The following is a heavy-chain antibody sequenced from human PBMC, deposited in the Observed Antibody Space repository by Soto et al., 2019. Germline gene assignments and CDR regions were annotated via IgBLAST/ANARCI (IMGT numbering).Heavy chain of an antibody. CDR1: GFTFSSYA. D-gene: IGHD1-26*01. CDR2: ISYDGSNK. J-gene: IGHJ4*02. Sequence: GGSLRLSCAASGFTFSSYAMHWVRQAPGKGLEWVAVISYDGSNKYYADSVKGRFTISRDNSKNTLYLQMNSLRAEDTAVYYCARGSLAIVGATEDGLDYWGQGTLVTVSS. CDR3: ARGSLAIVGATEDGLDY. V-gene: IGHV3-30-3*01.